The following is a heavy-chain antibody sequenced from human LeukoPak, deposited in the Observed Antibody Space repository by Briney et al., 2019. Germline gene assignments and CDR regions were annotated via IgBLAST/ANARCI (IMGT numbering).Heavy chain of an antibody. CDR1: GGSISSYY. CDR2: VYYRGST. V-gene: IGHV4-59*01. CDR3: ARMIYCSSTSCYRSSAFDI. J-gene: IGHJ3*02. D-gene: IGHD2-2*02. Sequence: SETLSLTCTVSGGSISSYYWSWIRQPPGKGLEWIGYVYYRGSTNYNPSLKSRVTISVDTSKNQCSLKLSSVTAADTAVYYCARMIYCSSTSCYRSSAFDIWGQGTMVTVSS.